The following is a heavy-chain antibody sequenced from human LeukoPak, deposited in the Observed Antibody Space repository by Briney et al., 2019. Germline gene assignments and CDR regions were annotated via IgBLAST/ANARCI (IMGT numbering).Heavy chain of an antibody. J-gene: IGHJ4*02. CDR2: MNPNSGNT. V-gene: IGHV1-8*01. Sequence: ASVKVSCKASGYTFTSYDINWVRQATGQGLEWMGWMNPNSGNTGYAQKLQGRVTMTRNTSISTAYMELSSLRSEDTAVYYCARGYRKYYDFWSGYYSGYYFDYWGQGTLVTVSS. CDR3: ARGYRKYYDFWSGYYSGYYFDY. D-gene: IGHD3-3*01. CDR1: GYTFTSYD.